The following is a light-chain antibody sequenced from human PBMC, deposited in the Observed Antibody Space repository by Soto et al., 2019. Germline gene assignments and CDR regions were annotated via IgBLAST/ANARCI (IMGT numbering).Light chain of an antibody. V-gene: IGLV2-14*01. CDR2: EVS. CDR3: SSYTRSSTRV. CDR1: SSDVGGYNY. J-gene: IGLJ1*01. Sequence: QSVLTQPASVSGSPGQSITISCTGTSSDVGGYNYVSWYQQHPGKAPKLMIYEVSNRPSGVSNRFSGSKSGNTASLTISGLQAEDEAHYYCSSYTRSSTRVFGIGTKLTV.